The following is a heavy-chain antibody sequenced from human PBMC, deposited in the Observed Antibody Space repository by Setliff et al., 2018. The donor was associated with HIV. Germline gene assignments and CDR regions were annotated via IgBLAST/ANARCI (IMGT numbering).Heavy chain of an antibody. CDR3: VTSPGSFTSVDETEAGDY. V-gene: IGHV1-2*02. CDR1: GNSFNGDF. J-gene: IGHJ4*02. D-gene: IGHD6-25*01. Sequence: ASVKVSCKAPGNSFNGDFLNWVRQAPGQGLEWMGNIKLSSGGTKIAQKFLGRVTMTRDTSTNTAFMELRRLNSDDTATYFCVTSPGSFTSVDETEAGDYWGQGTRVTVSS. CDR2: IKLSSGGT.